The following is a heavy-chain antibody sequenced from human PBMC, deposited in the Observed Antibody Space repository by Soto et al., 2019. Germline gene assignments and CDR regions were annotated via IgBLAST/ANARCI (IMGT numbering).Heavy chain of an antibody. V-gene: IGHV3-13*01. CDR3: ARNKRKGNAFDI. Sequence: PGGSLRLSCAASGFTFSSYDMHWVRQATGKGLEWVSAIGTAGDTYYPGSVKGRFTISRENAKNSLYLQMNSLRAGDTAVYYCARNKRKGNAFDISGQGTMVTVSS. CDR2: IGTAGDT. CDR1: GFTFSSYD. J-gene: IGHJ3*02.